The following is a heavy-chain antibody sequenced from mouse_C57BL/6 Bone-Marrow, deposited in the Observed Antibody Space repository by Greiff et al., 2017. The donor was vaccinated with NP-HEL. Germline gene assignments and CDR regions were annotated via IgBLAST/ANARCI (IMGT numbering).Heavy chain of an antibody. Sequence: QVQLQQPGAERVRPGFSGKRSGKASGNTFTSYGRNGGKKRPIKGLEGMGNINPSDSETHYNQKFKDKATLTVDKSSSTAYMQLSSLTSEDSAVYYCARMEGYAMDYWGQGTSVTVSS. V-gene: IGHV1-52*01. J-gene: IGHJ4*01. CDR3: ARMEGYAMDY. CDR2: INPSDSET. CDR1: GNTFTSYG.